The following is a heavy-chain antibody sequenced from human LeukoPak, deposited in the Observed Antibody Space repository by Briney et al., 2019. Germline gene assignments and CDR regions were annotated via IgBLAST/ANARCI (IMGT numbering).Heavy chain of an antibody. D-gene: IGHD3-22*01. Sequence: PGGSLRLSCAASGFTFSSYAMSWVRQAPGKGLEWVSAISGGGGSTYYADSVKGRFTISRDNSKNTLYLQMNSLRAEDTAVYYCAKESYYYDSSGYYPLYYYYYMDVWGKGTTVTVSS. CDR2: ISGGGGST. CDR3: AKESYYYDSSGYYPLYYYYYMDV. V-gene: IGHV3-23*01. CDR1: GFTFSSYA. J-gene: IGHJ6*03.